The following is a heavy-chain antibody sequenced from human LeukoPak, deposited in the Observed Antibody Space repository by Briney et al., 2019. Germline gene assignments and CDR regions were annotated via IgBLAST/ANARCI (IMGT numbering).Heavy chain of an antibody. CDR2: ISSSSSTI. V-gene: IGHV3-48*04. J-gene: IGHJ3*02. D-gene: IGHD3-22*01. Sequence: PGGSLRLSCAASGFTFSSYSMNWVRQAPGKGLEWVSSISSSSSTIYYADSVKGRFTISRDNAKNSLYLQMNSLRAEDTAVYYCAREATGGYYLDAFDIWGQGTMVTVSS. CDR3: AREATGGYYLDAFDI. CDR1: GFTFSSYS.